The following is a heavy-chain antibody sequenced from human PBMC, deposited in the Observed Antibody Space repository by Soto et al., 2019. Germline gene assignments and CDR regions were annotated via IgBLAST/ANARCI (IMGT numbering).Heavy chain of an antibody. CDR2: IYYSGST. V-gene: IGHV4-59*01. D-gene: IGHD6-13*01. Sequence: SETLSLTCTVSVGSLSIYYWSWIRHPPGKGLEWIGYIYYSGSTNYNPSLKSRVTISVDTSKNQFSLKLSSVTAADTAVYYCARGASSSWYPNYYYYGMDVWGQGTTVTVSS. CDR1: VGSLSIYY. CDR3: ARGASSSWYPNYYYYGMDV. J-gene: IGHJ6*02.